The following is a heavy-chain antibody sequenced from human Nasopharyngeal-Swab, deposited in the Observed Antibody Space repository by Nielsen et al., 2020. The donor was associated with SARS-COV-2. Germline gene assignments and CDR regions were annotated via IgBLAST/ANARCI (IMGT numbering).Heavy chain of an antibody. CDR1: GFTFSNYA. D-gene: IGHD4-11*01. CDR2: ISGGGDTT. CDR3: AKDLNSNFLNYMDV. Sequence: GGSLRLSCVASGFTFSNYAMSWVRRAPGKGLEWVSSISGGGDTTYYADSVKGRFTVSRDNSKSTLYLQMNSLRAEDTAAYYCAKDLNSNFLNYMDVWGKGTTVSVSS. V-gene: IGHV3-23*01. J-gene: IGHJ6*03.